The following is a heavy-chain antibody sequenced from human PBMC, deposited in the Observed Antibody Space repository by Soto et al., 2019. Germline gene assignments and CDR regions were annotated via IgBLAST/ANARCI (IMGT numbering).Heavy chain of an antibody. V-gene: IGHV3-21*01. J-gene: IGHJ4*02. Sequence: PGGSLRLSCVASGFTFSTYDMNWVRQAPGKGLEWVSSINRASIYIYYADSVRGRFTISRDNAKNSLYLQMDSLRVEDTAVYYCARRTVTTYHYFDYWGQGTLVT. CDR1: GFTFSTYD. D-gene: IGHD4-17*01. CDR2: INRASIYI. CDR3: ARRTVTTYHYFDY.